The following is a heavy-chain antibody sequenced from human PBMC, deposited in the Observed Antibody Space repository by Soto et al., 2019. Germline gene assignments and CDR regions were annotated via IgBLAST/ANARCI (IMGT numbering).Heavy chain of an antibody. J-gene: IGHJ4*02. Sequence: QVQLQESGPGLVKPSETLSLTCTVSGGSMNNYYWSWIRQAPGKGLQYIGYISYMGTTNYNPSLKSRVTISVDTSKNQFSLKLTSVTAADTALYYCTKSGGGYLNSGYYGGDYDSWGRGTLVTVSS. CDR1: GGSMNNYY. CDR2: ISYMGTT. CDR3: TKSGGGYLNSGYYGGDYDS. D-gene: IGHD3-22*01. V-gene: IGHV4-59*01.